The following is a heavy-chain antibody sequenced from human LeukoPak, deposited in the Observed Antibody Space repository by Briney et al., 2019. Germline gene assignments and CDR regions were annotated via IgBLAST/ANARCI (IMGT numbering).Heavy chain of an antibody. V-gene: IGHV3-30-3*01. J-gene: IGHJ4*02. Sequence: RGSLRLSCAASGFTFSSYAMHWVRQAPGKGLEWVAVISYGGNNKYYADSVKGRFTISRDNSKNTLDLQMNSLRAEDTAVYYCARGKSSGWYKVDYWGQGTLVTVSS. CDR2: ISYGGNNK. CDR3: ARGKSSGWYKVDY. D-gene: IGHD6-19*01. CDR1: GFTFSSYA.